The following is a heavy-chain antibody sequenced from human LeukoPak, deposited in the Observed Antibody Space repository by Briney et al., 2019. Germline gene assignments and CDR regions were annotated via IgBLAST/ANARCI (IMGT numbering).Heavy chain of an antibody. D-gene: IGHD1-26*01. Sequence: SENLSLTCTVSGGSISSYFWSWIRQPPGKELEWIGYISYSGSTNYNPSLKSRLTISVDTSKNQFSLKLTSVTAADTAVYYCARYTGTYGYYGMDVWGQGTTVTVSS. CDR1: GGSISSYF. CDR3: ARYTGTYGYYGMDV. CDR2: ISYSGST. J-gene: IGHJ6*02. V-gene: IGHV4-59*12.